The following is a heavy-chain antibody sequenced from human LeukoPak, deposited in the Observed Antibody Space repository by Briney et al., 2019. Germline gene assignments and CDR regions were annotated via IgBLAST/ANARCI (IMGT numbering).Heavy chain of an antibody. D-gene: IGHD3-10*01. Sequence: PSGTLSLTCAVSGGSISSSNWWSWVRQPPGKGLEWIGEINHSGSTNYNPSLKSRVTMSVDTSKRPFSLRLSSVTAADTAVYYCARRGPPRTMLRGVKSGWFDPWGQGTLVTVSS. CDR3: ARRGPPRTMLRGVKSGWFDP. CDR2: INHSGST. J-gene: IGHJ5*02. CDR1: GGSISSSNW. V-gene: IGHV4-4*02.